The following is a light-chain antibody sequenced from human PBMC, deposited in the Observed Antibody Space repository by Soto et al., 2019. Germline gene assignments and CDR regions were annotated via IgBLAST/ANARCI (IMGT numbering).Light chain of an antibody. Sequence: QSALTQPASVSGSPGQSITISCTGTSSDVGGYNYVSWYQPHPGKAPKLMIYEVSNRPSGVSNRFSGSKSGNTASLTISGLQAEDEDDYYCSSYTSSSIDYVFGTGTKLTVL. J-gene: IGLJ1*01. CDR2: EVS. CDR3: SSYTSSSIDYV. CDR1: SSDVGGYNY. V-gene: IGLV2-14*01.